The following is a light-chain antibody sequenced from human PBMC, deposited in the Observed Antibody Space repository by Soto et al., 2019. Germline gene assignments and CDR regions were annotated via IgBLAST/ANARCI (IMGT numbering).Light chain of an antibody. Sequence: QSVLTQPPSASGTPGQRVTISCSGSRSNIGGNTVHGYQHLPGTAPRLLVYKNTQRPSGVPDRFSASKSGTSASLAISGLQSEDEADYYCAAWDDRLNGPLFGGGTQLTVL. CDR2: KNT. CDR3: AAWDDRLNGPL. CDR1: RSNIGGNT. V-gene: IGLV1-44*01. J-gene: IGLJ2*01.